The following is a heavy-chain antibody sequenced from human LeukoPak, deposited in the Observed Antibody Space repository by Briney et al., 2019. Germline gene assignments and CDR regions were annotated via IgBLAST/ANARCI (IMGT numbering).Heavy chain of an antibody. Sequence: ASVKVSCKASGYTFTGYYMHWVREAPGQGLEWMGRINPNRGGTNYAQKFQGRVTMTRDTSISTAYMELSRLRSDDTAVYYCARAYYDILTGPTYMDVWGKGTPVTVSS. J-gene: IGHJ6*03. V-gene: IGHV1-2*06. CDR1: GYTFTGYY. CDR2: INPNRGGT. CDR3: ARAYYDILTGPTYMDV. D-gene: IGHD3-9*01.